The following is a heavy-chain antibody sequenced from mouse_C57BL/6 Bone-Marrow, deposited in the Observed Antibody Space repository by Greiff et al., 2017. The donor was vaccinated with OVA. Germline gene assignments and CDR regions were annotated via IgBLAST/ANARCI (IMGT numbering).Heavy chain of an antibody. CDR3: ARSPVYYYGSRNY. CDR1: GYTFTSYW. Sequence: VQLQQPGAELVKPGASVKMSRKASGYTFTSYWITWVKQRPGQGLEWIGDIYPGSGSTNYNEKFKSKATLTVDTSSSTAYMQLSSLTSEDSAVDYCARSPVYYYGSRNYWGQGTTLTVSS. V-gene: IGHV1-55*01. D-gene: IGHD1-1*01. J-gene: IGHJ2*01. CDR2: IYPGSGST.